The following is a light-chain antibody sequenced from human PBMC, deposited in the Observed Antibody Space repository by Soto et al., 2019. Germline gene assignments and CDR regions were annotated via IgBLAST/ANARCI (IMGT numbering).Light chain of an antibody. Sequence: EIVLTHSPATLSLSPGERATLSCRASQGISSSLAWYQQIPGQAPRLLIYAASNRATGIPARFSGSGSGTDFTLTISSLQSEDFAVYYCQQYNNWWTFGQGTKVDIK. CDR1: QGISSS. J-gene: IGKJ1*01. V-gene: IGKV3-11*01. CDR2: AAS. CDR3: QQYNNWWT.